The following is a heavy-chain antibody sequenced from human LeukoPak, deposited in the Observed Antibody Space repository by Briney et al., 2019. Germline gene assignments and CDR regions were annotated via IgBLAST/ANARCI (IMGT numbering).Heavy chain of an antibody. V-gene: IGHV1-2*06. CDR1: GYTFTGYY. CDR3: AREFGVGFDY. D-gene: IGHD2-8*01. J-gene: IGHJ4*02. Sequence: GASVKVSCKASGYTFTGYYMHWVRQAPGQALEWMGRINPNSGGTNYAQKFQGRVTITRNTSISTAYMELSSLRSEDTAVYYCAREFGVGFDYWGQGTLVTVSS. CDR2: INPNSGGT.